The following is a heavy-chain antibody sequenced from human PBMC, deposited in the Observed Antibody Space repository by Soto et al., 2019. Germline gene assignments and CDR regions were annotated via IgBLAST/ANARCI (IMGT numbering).Heavy chain of an antibody. Sequence: SETLSLTCTVSGGSIITTTYYWGWLRQPPGKGLEWIGSVYYSGSTYYNPSLKSRVTISVDTSMNQFSLMLSSVTAADTAVYFCARAPTDYSQDFWGRGTLVTVSS. V-gene: IGHV4-39*01. CDR3: ARAPTDYSQDF. J-gene: IGHJ4*02. CDR1: GGSIITTTYY. CDR2: VYYSGST. D-gene: IGHD4-4*01.